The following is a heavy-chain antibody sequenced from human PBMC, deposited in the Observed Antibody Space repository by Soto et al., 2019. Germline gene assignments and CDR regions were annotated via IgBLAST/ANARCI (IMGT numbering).Heavy chain of an antibody. J-gene: IGHJ4*02. CDR3: AKAYSRPTKLDY. CDR2: FDPEDGET. D-gene: IGHD6-13*01. CDR1: GYTLTELS. Sequence: ASVKVSCKVSGYTLTELSMHWVRQAPGKGLEWMGGFDPEDGETIYAQKFQGRVTMTEDTSTDTAYMELSSLRSEDTAVYYCAKAYSRPTKLDYWGQGTLVTVSS. V-gene: IGHV1-24*01.